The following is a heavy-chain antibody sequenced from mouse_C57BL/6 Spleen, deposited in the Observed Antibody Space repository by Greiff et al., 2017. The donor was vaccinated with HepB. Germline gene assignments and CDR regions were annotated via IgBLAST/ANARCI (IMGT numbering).Heavy chain of an antibody. D-gene: IGHD2-4*01. J-gene: IGHJ2*01. V-gene: IGHV1-52*01. CDR2: IDPSDSET. CDR3: ARIYYDYDEDY. CDR1: GYTFTSYW. Sequence: QVQLQQPGAELVRPGSSVKLSCKASGYTFTSYWMHWVKQRPIQGLEWIGNIDPSDSETNYNQKFKDKATLTVDKSSSTAYMQLSSLTSEDSAVYYCARIYYDYDEDYWGQGTTLTVSS.